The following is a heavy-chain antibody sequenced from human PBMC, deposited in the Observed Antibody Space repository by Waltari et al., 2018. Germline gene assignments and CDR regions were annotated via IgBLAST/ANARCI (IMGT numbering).Heavy chain of an antibody. V-gene: IGHV4-38-2*01. CDR2: ISHSGRP. CDR1: DYSINSGYF. J-gene: IGHJ4*02. Sequence: QVQLQESGPGLVRPSETLSLSCAVSDYSINSGYFWVWIQQPPGKGLEWIGTISHSGRPYYHPSFKSRVIMSVDTSKNQFSLKMTSVTAADTALYYCARQGTSSSFYFDFWGRGTLVIVSS. D-gene: IGHD6-6*01. CDR3: ARQGTSSSFYFDF.